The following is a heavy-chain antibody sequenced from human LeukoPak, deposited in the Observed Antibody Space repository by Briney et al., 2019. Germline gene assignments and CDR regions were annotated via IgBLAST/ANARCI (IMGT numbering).Heavy chain of an antibody. CDR2: IYYSGST. V-gene: IGHV4-59*04. D-gene: IGHD2-21*02. J-gene: IGHJ4*02. CDR1: GGSISSYY. CDR3: ARVWGVTLFYFDY. Sequence: PSETLSLTCSVSGGSISSYYWSWIRQPPGKGLEWIGDIYYSGSTYYNPSLKSRVTISVDTSKNQFSLKLSSVTAADTAVYYCARVWGVTLFYFDYWGQGTLVTVSS.